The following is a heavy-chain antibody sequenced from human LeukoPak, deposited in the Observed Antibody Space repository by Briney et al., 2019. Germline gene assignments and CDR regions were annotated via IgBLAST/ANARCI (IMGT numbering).Heavy chain of an antibody. CDR3: ARGVYIVAAQYGY. J-gene: IGHJ4*02. D-gene: IGHD6-13*01. Sequence: TPSETLSLTCTVSGGSIRSYYWSWIRQPPGKGLEWIGYIYYSGSTNYNPSLKSRVTISVDTSKNQFSLKLSSVTAADTAVYYCARGVYIVAAQYGYWGQGTLVTVSS. CDR1: GGSIRSYY. CDR2: IYYSGST. V-gene: IGHV4-59*01.